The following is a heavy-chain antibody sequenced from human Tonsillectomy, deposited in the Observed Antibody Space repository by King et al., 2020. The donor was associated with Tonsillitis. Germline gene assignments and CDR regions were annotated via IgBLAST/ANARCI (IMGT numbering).Heavy chain of an antibody. D-gene: IGHD3-22*01. CDR3: ATNPPPYDSSGYQFDY. J-gene: IGHJ4*02. V-gene: IGHV1-45*02. CDR1: GYTFTYRY. CDR2: ITPFNGNT. Sequence: QLVESGAEVKKTGSSVKVSCKASGYTFTYRYLHWVRQAPGQALEWMGWITPFNGNTNYAQKFQDRVTITRDRSMSTAYMELSSLRSEDTAMYYCATNPPPYDSSGYQFDYWGQGTLVTVSS.